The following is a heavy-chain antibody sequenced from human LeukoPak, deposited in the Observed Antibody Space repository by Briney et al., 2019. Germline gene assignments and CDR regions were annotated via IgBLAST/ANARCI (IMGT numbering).Heavy chain of an antibody. CDR3: ARQDPDSSGWYLAGPLSNWFDP. CDR2: IYYSGST. Sequence: GSLRLSCAASGFTFNNYAMSWVRQPPGKGLEWIGRIYYSGSTYYNPSLKSRVTISVDTSKNQFSLKLSSVTAADTAVYYCARQDPDSSGWYLAGPLSNWFDPWGQGTLVTVSS. D-gene: IGHD6-19*01. V-gene: IGHV4-39*01. CDR1: GFTFNNYA. J-gene: IGHJ5*02.